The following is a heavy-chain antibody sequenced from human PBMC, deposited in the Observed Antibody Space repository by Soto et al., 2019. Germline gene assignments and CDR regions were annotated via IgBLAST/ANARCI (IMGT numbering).Heavy chain of an antibody. J-gene: IGHJ6*02. V-gene: IGHV3-23*01. CDR2: ISGSGGST. CDR3: ARDYLVLSSGWPPSGMDV. Sequence: PGWSLRLSCAASGFPFSSYAMSWVRKAPGKGLDWVSAISGSGGSTYYADSVKGRFTISRDNSKNTLYLQMNILRAEDTAVYYCARDYLVLSSGWPPSGMDVWGQGTTVTLSS. CDR1: GFPFSSYA. D-gene: IGHD6-19*01.